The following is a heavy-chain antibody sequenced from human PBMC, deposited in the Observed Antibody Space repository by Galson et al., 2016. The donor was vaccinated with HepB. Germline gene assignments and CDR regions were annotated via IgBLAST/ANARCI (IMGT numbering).Heavy chain of an antibody. D-gene: IGHD1-1*01. Sequence: SLRLSCAASGFTFSSYAMNWVRQAPGKGLEWVSFIGVSGGSTNYADFVKGRFTTSRDDSKNTLYLQMNSLRAEDTAVYYCASTTSTVSDGALDIWGQGTMVTVSS. CDR1: GFTFSSYA. CDR2: IGVSGGST. J-gene: IGHJ3*02. CDR3: ASTTSTVSDGALDI. V-gene: IGHV3-23*01.